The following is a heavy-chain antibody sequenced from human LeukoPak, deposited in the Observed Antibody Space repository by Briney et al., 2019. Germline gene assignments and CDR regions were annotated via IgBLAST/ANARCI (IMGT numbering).Heavy chain of an antibody. CDR1: GGSISSSSYY. D-gene: IGHD3-3*01. CDR3: ASFLTTYDLKIDY. V-gene: IGHV4-39*07. J-gene: IGHJ4*02. Sequence: SETLSLTCTVSGGSISSSSYYWGWIRQPPGKGLEWIGNIYYSGSTYYNASLKSRVTISVDTSKNHFSLKLSSVTAADTAVYYCASFLTTYDLKIDYWGQGTLVTVSS. CDR2: IYYSGST.